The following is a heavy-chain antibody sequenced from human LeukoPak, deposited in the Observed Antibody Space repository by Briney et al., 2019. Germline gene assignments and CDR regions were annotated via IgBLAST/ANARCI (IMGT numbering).Heavy chain of an antibody. CDR3: SKWNGYGDY. J-gene: IGHJ4*02. CDR1: GFSFSNSG. CDR2: ISGGGAKT. D-gene: IGHD1-1*01. Sequence: GGSLRLSCAASGFSFSNSGMSWVRQAPAKGLEWVAGISGGGAKTHYADSVKGRFTISRDNSKNTLFLQMNSLRDEDTAIYYCSKWNGYGDYWGQGTLVTVSS. V-gene: IGHV3-23*01.